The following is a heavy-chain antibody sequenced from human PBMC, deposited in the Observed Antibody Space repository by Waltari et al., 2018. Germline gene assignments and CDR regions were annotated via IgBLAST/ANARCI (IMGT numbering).Heavy chain of an antibody. CDR2: ISGSGGRT. D-gene: IGHD3-22*01. V-gene: IGHV3-23*01. CDR3: AKDTSITMIVVLNDAFDI. J-gene: IGHJ3*02. Sequence: EVQLLESGGGLVQPGGSLRLYCAASGFTFSSNALSWIRHAPAKALEWVSAISGSGGRTYYADSVKGRFTISRDNSKNTLYLQMNSLRAEDTAVYYCAKDTSITMIVVLNDAFDIWGQGTMVTVSS. CDR1: GFTFSSNA.